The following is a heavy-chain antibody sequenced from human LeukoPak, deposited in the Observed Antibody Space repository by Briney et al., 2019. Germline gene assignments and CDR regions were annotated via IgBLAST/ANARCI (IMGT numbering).Heavy chain of an antibody. CDR2: INPNSGGT. J-gene: IGHJ5*02. CDR3: ARSHKDTAMVT. D-gene: IGHD5-18*01. V-gene: IGHV1-2*02. Sequence: GASVKVSCKASGYTFTGYYMHWVRQAPGQGLEWMGWINPNSGGTNYAQKFQGRITMTRDTSISTAYMELSRLRSEDTAVYYCARSHKDTAMVTWGQGTLVTVSS. CDR1: GYTFTGYY.